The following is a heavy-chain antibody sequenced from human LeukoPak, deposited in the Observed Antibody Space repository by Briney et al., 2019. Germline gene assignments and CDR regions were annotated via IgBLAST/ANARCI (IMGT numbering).Heavy chain of an antibody. V-gene: IGHV5-51*01. CDR1: GYSFTSYW. J-gene: IGHJ4*02. CDR3: ARQRYSYGPEVDY. CDR2: IYPGDSDT. D-gene: IGHD5-18*01. Sequence: GESLKISCKGSGYSFTSYWNGWVRQMPGKGLEWMGIIYPGDSDTRYSPSFQGQVTISADKSISTAYLQWSSLKASDTAMYYCARQRYSYGPEVDYWGQGTLVTVSS.